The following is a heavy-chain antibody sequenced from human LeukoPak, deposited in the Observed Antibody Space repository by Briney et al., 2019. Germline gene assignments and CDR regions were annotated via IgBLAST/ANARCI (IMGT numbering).Heavy chain of an antibody. Sequence: SGGSLRLSCAASGFTFNTYGMSWVRQAPGKGLEWVANIKQDGSEKYYVDSVKGRFTISRDNAKNSLYLQMNSLRAEDTAVYYCARQDTAMAVFDYWGQGTLVTVSS. J-gene: IGHJ4*02. D-gene: IGHD5-18*01. CDR1: GFTFNTYG. CDR2: IKQDGSEK. CDR3: ARQDTAMAVFDY. V-gene: IGHV3-7*01.